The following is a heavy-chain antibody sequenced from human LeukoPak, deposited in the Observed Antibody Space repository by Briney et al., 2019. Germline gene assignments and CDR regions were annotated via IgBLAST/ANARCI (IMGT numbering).Heavy chain of an antibody. CDR2: ISHSGTT. D-gene: IGHD2/OR15-2a*01. V-gene: IGHV4-4*02. CDR3: ARNMVGETTFDY. CDR1: GGSISSNNW. Sequence: SGTLSLTCAVSGGSISSNNWWSWVRQPPGKGLEWIGEISHSGTTGYNSSLKSRVTISVDKSKNQFSLKLSSVTAADTAVYYSARNMVGETTFDYWGQGTLVTVSS. J-gene: IGHJ4*02.